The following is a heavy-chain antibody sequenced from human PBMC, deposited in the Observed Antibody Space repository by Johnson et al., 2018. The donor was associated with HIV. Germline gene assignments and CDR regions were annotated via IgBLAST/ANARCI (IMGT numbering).Heavy chain of an antibody. D-gene: IGHD1-1*01. CDR2: ISSSGSAI. Sequence: QVQLVESGGGLVKPGGSLRLSCTASGFTFNDYYMTWVRQAPGEGLEWVSYISSSGSAIYYADSVKGRFTMSRDNAKNSRFLHMYSLRADDPAVYYCARSRNYACDIWGQGTMVTVSS. CDR3: ARSRNYACDI. CDR1: GFTFNDYY. J-gene: IGHJ3*02. V-gene: IGHV3-11*04.